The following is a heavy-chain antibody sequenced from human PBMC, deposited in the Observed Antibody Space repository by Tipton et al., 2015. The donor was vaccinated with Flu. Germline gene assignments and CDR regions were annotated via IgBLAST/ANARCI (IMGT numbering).Heavy chain of an antibody. CDR1: GLVVSGNY. Sequence: SLRLSCAASGLVVSGNYMSWVRQAPGKGLEWVSVLYSDGRTYYADSVKGRFTISRDSDKNSLYLQMDSLRPDDTALYYCAKGYGYIWSPFDYWGQGTLVTVSS. J-gene: IGHJ4*02. D-gene: IGHD1-20*01. CDR2: LYSDGRT. CDR3: AKGYGYIWSPFDY. V-gene: IGHV3-53*05.